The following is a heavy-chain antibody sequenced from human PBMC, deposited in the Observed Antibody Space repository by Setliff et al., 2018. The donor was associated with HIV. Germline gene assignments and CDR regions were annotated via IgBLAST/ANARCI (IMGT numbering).Heavy chain of an antibody. D-gene: IGHD3-10*01. CDR3: AKDLWRYYNSGSFYMDV. CDR2: IWYDGGSK. CDR1: GFTFSDYY. J-gene: IGHJ6*03. Sequence: PGGSLRLSCAASGFTFSDYYMSWIRQAPGKGLEWVAVIWYDGGSKYYADSVKGRFIISRDNSKNTLYLQMNSLRAEDTAVYYCAKDLWRYYNSGSFYMDVWGKGTTVTVSS. V-gene: IGHV3-30*02.